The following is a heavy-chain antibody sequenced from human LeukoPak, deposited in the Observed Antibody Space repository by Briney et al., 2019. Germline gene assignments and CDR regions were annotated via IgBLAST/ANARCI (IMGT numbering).Heavy chain of an antibody. D-gene: IGHD1-26*01. Sequence: GSLRLSCAASGFTFSSYAMHWVRQAPGKGLEWVAVISYDGSNKNYADSVKGRFTISGDNSKNTLYLQMNSLRAEDTSVYHCARSPGILGTNYFDYWGQGTLVTVSS. CDR3: ARSPGILGTNYFDY. V-gene: IGHV3-30*04. J-gene: IGHJ4*02. CDR1: GFTFSSYA. CDR2: ISYDGSNK.